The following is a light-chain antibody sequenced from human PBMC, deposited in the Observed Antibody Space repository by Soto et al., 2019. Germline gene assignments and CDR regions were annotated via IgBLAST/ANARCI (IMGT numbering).Light chain of an antibody. V-gene: IGKV3D-15*01. J-gene: IGKJ4*01. CDR2: GAS. Sequence: EIVMTQSPATLSVSPGETTRLSFRASQSINMDVAWYQQKVGQTPRLLIHGASTRATGIAARFSGSGSGTEFTLTISGLQSEDFATYYCQQYNNWPVTFGGGTKVDIK. CDR1: QSINMD. CDR3: QQYNNWPVT.